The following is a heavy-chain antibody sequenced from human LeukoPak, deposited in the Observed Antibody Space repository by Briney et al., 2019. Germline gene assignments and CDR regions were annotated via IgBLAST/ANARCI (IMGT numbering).Heavy chain of an antibody. CDR2: IIPIFGTV. V-gene: IGHV1-69*06. D-gene: IGHD6-13*01. CDR3: ARSSIIAAAGPYYFDY. Sequence: ASVKVSCKASGGTFSSYAISWVRQAPGQGLEWMGGIIPIFGTVNYAQKFQGRVTITADKSTSTAYMELSSLRSEDTAVYYCARSSIIAAAGPYYFDYWGQGTLVTVSS. CDR1: GGTFSSYA. J-gene: IGHJ4*02.